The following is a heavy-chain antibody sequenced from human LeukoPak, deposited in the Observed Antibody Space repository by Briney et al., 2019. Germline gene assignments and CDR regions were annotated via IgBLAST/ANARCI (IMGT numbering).Heavy chain of an antibody. CDR1: GYTFTGYY. CDR3: ARLAGSGSFYDY. V-gene: IGHV1-2*02. D-gene: IGHD3-10*01. CDR2: INPNSGGP. Sequence: ASVQVSCKASGYTFTGYYMHWLRQAPGQGLEWMGWINPNSGGPDYAQKFQGRVTVTRDTSITTAYMELSRLRSDDTAVYYCARLAGSGSFYDYWGQGTLVTVAS. J-gene: IGHJ4*02.